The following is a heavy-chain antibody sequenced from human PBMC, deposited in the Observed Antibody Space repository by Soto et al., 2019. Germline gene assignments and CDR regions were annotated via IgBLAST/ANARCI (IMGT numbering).Heavy chain of an antibody. CDR3: GRVGNRYSSSGYFHS. Sequence: SETLSLTCAVYGGSFSGYYWSWIRQPPGKGLEWIGEINHSGSTNYNPSLKSRVTISVDTSKNQFSLKRSSVNAADAAVYYCGRVGNRYSSSGYFHSCRQGPLVTVS. D-gene: IGHD6-6*01. V-gene: IGHV4-34*01. J-gene: IGHJ4*02. CDR1: GGSFSGYY. CDR2: INHSGST.